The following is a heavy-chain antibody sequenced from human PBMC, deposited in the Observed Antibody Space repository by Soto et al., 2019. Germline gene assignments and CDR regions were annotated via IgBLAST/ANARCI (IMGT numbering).Heavy chain of an antibody. J-gene: IGHJ4*02. V-gene: IGHV1-69*02. Sequence: QVQLVQSGAEVKKPGSSVKVSCKASGVTFSSYTISWVRQAPGQGLEWMGRIIPILGIANYAQKFQGRVTITADKSTSTAYMELSSLRSEDTVVYYCAGSLHLGELSPGYFEYWGQGTLVTVSS. CDR3: AGSLHLGELSPGYFEY. CDR1: GVTFSSYT. D-gene: IGHD3-16*02. CDR2: IIPILGIA.